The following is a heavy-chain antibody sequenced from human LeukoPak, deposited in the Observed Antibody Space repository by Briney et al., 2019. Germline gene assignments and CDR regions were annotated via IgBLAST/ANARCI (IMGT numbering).Heavy chain of an antibody. V-gene: IGHV4-30-2*01. CDR1: GGSIGSVGYS. J-gene: IGHJ4*02. CDR2: IHRSGST. D-gene: IGHD3-10*01. CDR3: EVRGGPYDF. Sequence: SETLSLTCTVSGGSIGSVGYSWSWIRQPPGKGLEWIGHIHRSGSTYYNPSLKSRVTILADSSKNQFSLKLNSVTAADTAVYYCEVRGGPYDFWGQGTLVTVSS.